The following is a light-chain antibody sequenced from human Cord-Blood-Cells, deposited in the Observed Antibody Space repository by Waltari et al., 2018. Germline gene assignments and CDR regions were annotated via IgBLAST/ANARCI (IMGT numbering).Light chain of an antibody. V-gene: IGKV1-33*01. CDR1: QDISNY. Sequence: DIQMTQSPSSLSASVGDRVNITCQASQDISNYLNWYQQKPGKAPKLLIYDASNLETGVPSRFSGSGSGTDFTFTISSLQPEDIATYYCQQYDNLSLTFGPGTKVDIK. J-gene: IGKJ3*01. CDR2: DAS. CDR3: QQYDNLSLT.